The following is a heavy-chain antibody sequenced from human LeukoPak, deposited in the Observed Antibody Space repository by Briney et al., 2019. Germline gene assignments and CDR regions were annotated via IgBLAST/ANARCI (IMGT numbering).Heavy chain of an antibody. CDR2: INPNSGGT. V-gene: IGHV1-2*02. CDR3: ARAISITIFGVVIY. CDR1: GYTFAGYY. Sequence: GASVKVSCKASGYTFAGYYMHWVRQAPGQGPEWMGWINPNSGGTKYAQKFQGRVTMTRDTSISTAYMELSRLRSDDTAVYYCARAISITIFGVVIYWGQGTLSPSPQ. D-gene: IGHD3-3*01. J-gene: IGHJ4*02.